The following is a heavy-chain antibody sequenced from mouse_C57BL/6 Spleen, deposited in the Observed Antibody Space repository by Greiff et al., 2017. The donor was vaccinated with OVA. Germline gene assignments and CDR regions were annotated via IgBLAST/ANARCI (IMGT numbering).Heavy chain of an antibody. Sequence: QVQLKQSGAELVRPGTSVKVSCKASGYAFTNYLIEWVKQRPGQGLEWIGVINPGSGGTNYNEKFKGKATLTADKSSSTAYMQLSSLTSEDSSVYFCARSARTGTFDYWGQGTTLTVSS. J-gene: IGHJ2*01. CDR2: INPGSGGT. CDR1: GYAFTNYL. CDR3: ARSARTGTFDY. D-gene: IGHD3-3*01. V-gene: IGHV1-54*01.